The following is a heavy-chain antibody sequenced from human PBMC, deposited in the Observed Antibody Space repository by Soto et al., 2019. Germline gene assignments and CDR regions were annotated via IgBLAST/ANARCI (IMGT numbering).Heavy chain of an antibody. CDR1: GFAVSSKY. Sequence: EVQLVESGGGLIQPGGSLRLSCAASGFAVSSKYMTWVRQAPGKGLEWVSVIYGGGTTYYADSAKGRFTISRDTSKNTLYLQINSLRAEDTAVYYCVQTTGWPGFDFWGQGTRVTVSS. D-gene: IGHD6-19*01. CDR3: VQTTGWPGFDF. J-gene: IGHJ4*02. CDR2: IYGGGTT. V-gene: IGHV3-53*01.